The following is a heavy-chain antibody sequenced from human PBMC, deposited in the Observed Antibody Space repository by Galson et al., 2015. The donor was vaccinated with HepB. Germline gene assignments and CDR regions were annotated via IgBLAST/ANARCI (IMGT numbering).Heavy chain of an antibody. CDR2: IYTSGST. Sequence: LSLTCTVSGGSISSGSYYWSWIRQPAGKGLEWIGRIYTSGSTNYNPSLKSRVTMSVDTSKNQFSLKLSSVTAADTAVYYCARDGEQWLDYYYYYMDVWGKGTTVTVSS. J-gene: IGHJ6*03. CDR1: GGSISSGSYY. V-gene: IGHV4-61*02. CDR3: ARDGEQWLDYYYYYMDV. D-gene: IGHD6-19*01.